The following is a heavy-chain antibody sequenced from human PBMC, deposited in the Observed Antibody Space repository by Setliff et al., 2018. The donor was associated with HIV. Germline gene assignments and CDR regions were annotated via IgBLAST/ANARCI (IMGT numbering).Heavy chain of an antibody. V-gene: IGHV4-38-2*02. CDR2: IYHSGST. CDR3: AKDRNRFYYDSSGYPDY. CDR1: GYSISSGYY. Sequence: SETLSLTCAVSGYSISSGYYWGWIRQPPGKGLEWIGSIYHSGSTYYNPSLKSRLTISLDTSKNKFSLKLSSVTAADTAVYYCAKDRNRFYYDSSGYPDYWGQGTLVTVSS. D-gene: IGHD3-22*01. J-gene: IGHJ4*02.